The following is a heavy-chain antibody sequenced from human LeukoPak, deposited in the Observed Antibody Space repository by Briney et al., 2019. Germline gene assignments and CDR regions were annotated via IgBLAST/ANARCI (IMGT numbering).Heavy chain of an antibody. CDR1: GGSISRGGYY. Sequence: SQTLSLTCTVSGGSISRGGYYWSWIRQHPGKGLEWIGYIYYSGSTYYNPSLKSRVTISVDTSKNQFSLKLSSVTAADTAVYYCAVSYENSSDAFDIWGQGTMVTVSS. CDR3: AVSYENSSDAFDI. D-gene: IGHD3-22*01. V-gene: IGHV4-31*03. J-gene: IGHJ3*02. CDR2: IYYSGST.